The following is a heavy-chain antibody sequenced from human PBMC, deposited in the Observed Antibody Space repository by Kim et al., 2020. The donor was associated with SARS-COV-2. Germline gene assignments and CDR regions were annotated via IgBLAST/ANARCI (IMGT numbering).Heavy chain of an antibody. J-gene: IGHJ4*02. V-gene: IGHV4-34*01. D-gene: IGHD3-3*01. CDR1: GGSFSGYY. CDR2: INYSGST. CDR3: ARVRNYDFWSGYSLHYFDY. Sequence: SETLSLTCAVYGGSFSGYYWSWIRQPPGKGLEWIGEINYSGSTNYNPSLKSRVTISVDTSKNQFPLKLSSVTAADTAVYYCARVRNYDFWSGYSLHYFDYWGQRTLVTVSS.